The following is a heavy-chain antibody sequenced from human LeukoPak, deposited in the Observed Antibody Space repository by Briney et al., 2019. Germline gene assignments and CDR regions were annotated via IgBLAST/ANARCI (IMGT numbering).Heavy chain of an antibody. CDR3: ARDHSGNWFDP. CDR2: ISTYNGNT. CDR1: GGTFSRYA. J-gene: IGHJ5*02. V-gene: IGHV1-18*01. Sequence: ASVKVSCKASGGTFSRYAISWVRQAIGQGLEWMGWISTYNGNTNYAQKLQGRVTMTTDTITTTAYMELRSLRSDDTAVYYCARDHSGNWFDPWGQGTLVTVSS. D-gene: IGHD1-26*01.